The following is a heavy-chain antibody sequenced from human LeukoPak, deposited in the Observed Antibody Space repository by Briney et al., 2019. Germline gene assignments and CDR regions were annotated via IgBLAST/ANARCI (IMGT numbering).Heavy chain of an antibody. Sequence: PGGSLRLSRAASGFSVSSNYMSWVRQAPGKGLEWVSVIYRGGSTYYADSVKGRFTISRDNSKNTVYLQMNSLRAEDTAVYYCARGFSTYYYDSSGYWDAFDIWGQGTMVTVSS. CDR2: IYRGGST. D-gene: IGHD3-22*01. CDR3: ARGFSTYYYDSSGYWDAFDI. V-gene: IGHV3-53*01. J-gene: IGHJ3*02. CDR1: GFSVSSNY.